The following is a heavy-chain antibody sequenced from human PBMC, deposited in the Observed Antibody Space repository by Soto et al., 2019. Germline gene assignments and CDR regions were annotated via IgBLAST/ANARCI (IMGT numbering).Heavy chain of an antibody. J-gene: IGHJ4*02. V-gene: IGHV5-51*01. D-gene: IGHD6-13*01. CDR1: GYTISNFW. CDR3: ARSPRSSPYFDY. Sequence: GESLKICCQCSGYTISNFWIAGVRQLPGKGLEYMGIIYPGGSETRYSPSFHGKVTISADRSIGTAYLQWSSLEASDSAFYFCARSPRSSPYFDYWGQGALVTVSS. CDR2: IYPGGSET.